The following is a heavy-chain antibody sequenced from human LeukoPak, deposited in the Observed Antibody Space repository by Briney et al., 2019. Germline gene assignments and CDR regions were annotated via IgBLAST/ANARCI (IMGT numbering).Heavy chain of an antibody. D-gene: IGHD5-12*01. CDR2: ISSSGRTI. Sequence: GGSLRLSCAASGFTFSSYAMSWVRQAPGKGLEWVSYISSSGRTIYYADSVKGRFTISRDNAKNSLYLQMNSLRAEDTAVYYCARLRVATISYWGQGTLVTVSS. J-gene: IGHJ4*02. CDR1: GFTFSSYA. V-gene: IGHV3-48*04. CDR3: ARLRVATISY.